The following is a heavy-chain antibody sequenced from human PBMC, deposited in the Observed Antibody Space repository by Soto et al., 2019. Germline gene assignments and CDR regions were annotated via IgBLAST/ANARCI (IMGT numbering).Heavy chain of an antibody. D-gene: IGHD3-3*02. CDR1: GFTFSSYA. Sequence: GGSLRLSCSASGFTFSSYAMHWVRQAPGKGLEYVSAISSNGGSTYYADSVKGRFTISRDNSKNTLYLQMGSLRAEDTAVYYCVNVILADRGYFDYWGQGTLVTVSS. V-gene: IGHV3-64D*08. J-gene: IGHJ4*02. CDR3: VNVILADRGYFDY. CDR2: ISSNGGST.